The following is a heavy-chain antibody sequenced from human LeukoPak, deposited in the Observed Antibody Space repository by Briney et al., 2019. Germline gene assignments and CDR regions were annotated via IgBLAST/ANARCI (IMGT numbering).Heavy chain of an antibody. Sequence: ASVKVSCKASGYTFTSYGISWVRQAPGQGLEWMGWISAYNGNTNYAQKLQGRVTMTTDTSTSTAYMELRSLRSDDTAAYYCARDCSGGSCSDYWGQGTLVTVSS. J-gene: IGHJ4*02. CDR3: ARDCSGGSCSDY. V-gene: IGHV1-18*01. D-gene: IGHD2-15*01. CDR1: GYTFTSYG. CDR2: ISAYNGNT.